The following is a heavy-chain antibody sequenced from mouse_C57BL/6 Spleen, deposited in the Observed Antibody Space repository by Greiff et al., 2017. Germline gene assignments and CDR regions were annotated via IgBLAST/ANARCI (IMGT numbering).Heavy chain of an antibody. CDR1: GYTFTDYY. CDR3: ARDSSGPFDAMDY. V-gene: IGHV1-19*01. Sequence: EVQLVESGPVLVKPGASVKMSCKASGYTFTDYYMNWVKQSHGKSLEWIGVINPYNGGTSYNQKFKGTATLTVDKSASTAYMELNSLTSEDSAVYDCARDSSGPFDAMDYWGQGTSVTVSS. J-gene: IGHJ4*01. CDR2: INPYNGGT. D-gene: IGHD3-2*02.